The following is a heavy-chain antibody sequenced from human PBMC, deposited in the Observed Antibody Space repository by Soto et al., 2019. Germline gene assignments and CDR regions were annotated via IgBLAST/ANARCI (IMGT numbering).Heavy chain of an antibody. CDR1: GFTFSSYS. V-gene: IGHV3-21*01. Sequence: GGSLRLSCAASGFTFSSYSMNWVRQAPGKGLEWVSSISSSSSYIYYADSVKGRFTISRDNAKNSLYLQMNSLRAEDTAVYYCAREFGVYNHPPNDAFDTRGQGTMVTVSS. CDR2: ISSSSSYI. J-gene: IGHJ3*02. D-gene: IGHD3-3*01. CDR3: AREFGVYNHPPNDAFDT.